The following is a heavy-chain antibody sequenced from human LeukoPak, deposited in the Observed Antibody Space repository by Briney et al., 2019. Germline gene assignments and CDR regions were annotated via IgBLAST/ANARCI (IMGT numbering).Heavy chain of an antibody. D-gene: IGHD1-26*01. Sequence: PGGSLRLSCAASGFTFSSYAMHWVRQAPGKGLEWVAVISYDGSNKYYADSVKGRFTISRDNSKNTLYLQMDSLRAEDTAVYYCARDPTISGSLNYFDYWGQGTLVTVSS. CDR2: ISYDGSNK. J-gene: IGHJ4*02. V-gene: IGHV3-30*04. CDR1: GFTFSSYA. CDR3: ARDPTISGSLNYFDY.